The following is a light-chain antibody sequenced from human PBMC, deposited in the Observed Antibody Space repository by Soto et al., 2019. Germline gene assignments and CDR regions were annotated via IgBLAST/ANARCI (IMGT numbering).Light chain of an antibody. CDR3: QQYKNWPRT. J-gene: IGKJ1*01. Sequence: DIQMTQSPSTLSGSVGDRVTITCLASQTISTWLAWYQQKPGKAPNLLIYDASTLETGVPSRFSGSGSGTEFTLTISSLQSEDFAIYYCQQYKNWPRTFGQGSKVDI. V-gene: IGKV1-5*01. CDR1: QTISTW. CDR2: DAS.